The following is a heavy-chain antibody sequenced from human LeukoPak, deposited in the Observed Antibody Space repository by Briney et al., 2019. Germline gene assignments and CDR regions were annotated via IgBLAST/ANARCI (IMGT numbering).Heavy chain of an antibody. CDR2: TNSGGSSI. CDR1: GFTFSSYE. CDR3: AMRYGDYVVN. Sequence: GGSLRLSCAASGFTFSSYEMNWVRQAPGKGLEWISYTNSGGSSIYYADSVKGRFTISRDNAKNTLYLRMNSLRAEDTAVYYCAMRYGDYVVNWGQGTLVTVSS. J-gene: IGHJ4*02. D-gene: IGHD4-17*01. V-gene: IGHV3-48*03.